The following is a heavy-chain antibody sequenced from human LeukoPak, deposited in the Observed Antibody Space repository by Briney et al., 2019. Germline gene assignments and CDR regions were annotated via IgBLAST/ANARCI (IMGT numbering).Heavy chain of an antibody. Sequence: ASVKVSCKTSGYTFTGYYMHWVRQAPGQGLEWMGWISPSSGGTNYAQKFQGRVTMTRDTSISTAYMELSRLRSDDTAVYYCAREYCGGDCYYWYFDLWGRGTLVTVSS. CDR2: ISPSSGGT. CDR1: GYTFTGYY. CDR3: AREYCGGDCYYWYFDL. J-gene: IGHJ2*01. D-gene: IGHD2-21*02. V-gene: IGHV1-2*02.